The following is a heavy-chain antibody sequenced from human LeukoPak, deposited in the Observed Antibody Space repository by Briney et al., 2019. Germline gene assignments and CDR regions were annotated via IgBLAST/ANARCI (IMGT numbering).Heavy chain of an antibody. D-gene: IGHD1-1*01. CDR1: GYTFTSYE. V-gene: IGHV1-8*01. Sequence: ASVKVSCKASGYTFTSYEINWVRQATGQGLEWMGWMNPNSGNTGYAQKFQGRVTMTRNTSISTAYMELSSLRSEDTAVYYCARDPGSGTDYYYYYMDVWGKGTTVTVSS. J-gene: IGHJ6*03. CDR3: ARDPGSGTDYYYYYMDV. CDR2: MNPNSGNT.